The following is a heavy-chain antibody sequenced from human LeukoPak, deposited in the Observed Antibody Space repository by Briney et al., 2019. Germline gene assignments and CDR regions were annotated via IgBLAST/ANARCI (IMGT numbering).Heavy chain of an antibody. J-gene: IGHJ5*02. CDR3: ARAGPWQIDP. CDR1: GGPISSYY. CDR2: IFYTGSS. V-gene: IGHV4-59*01. Sequence: SETLSLTCSVSGGPISSYYWTWIRQPPGKGLEWIGHIFYTGSSTYNPSLKSRVTISLDRSKNHLSMRLTSVTAADTAVYYCARAGPWQIDPWGPGTLVTVSS. D-gene: IGHD3-10*01.